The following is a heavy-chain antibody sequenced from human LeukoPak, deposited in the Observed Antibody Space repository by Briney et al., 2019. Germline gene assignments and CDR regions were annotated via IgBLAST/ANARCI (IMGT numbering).Heavy chain of an antibody. CDR1: GGTFSSYA. CDR3: ARDHEMAGSWYPY. V-gene: IGHV1-69*13. Sequence: WASVKVSCKASGGTFSSYAISWVRQAPGQGLEWMGGIIPIFGTANYAQKFQGRVTITADESTSTAYMELSSLRSEDTAVYYCARDHEMAGSWYPYWGQGTLVTVSS. CDR2: IIPIFGTA. J-gene: IGHJ4*02. D-gene: IGHD6-13*01.